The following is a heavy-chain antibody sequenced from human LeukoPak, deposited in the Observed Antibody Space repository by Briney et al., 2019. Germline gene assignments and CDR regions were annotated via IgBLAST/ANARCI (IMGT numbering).Heavy chain of an antibody. V-gene: IGHV4-59*01. CDR2: ISYSGST. D-gene: IGHD1-26*01. J-gene: IGHJ4*02. Sequence: SETLSLTCTVSGDSFSSDYWSWIRQPPGKGLEWIGYISYSGSTKYNPSLKSQVTISVDRPKKQFSLRLSSVTAADTAVYFCAAGNYYYFDYWGQGTPVTVSS. CDR3: AAGNYYYFDY. CDR1: GDSFSSDY.